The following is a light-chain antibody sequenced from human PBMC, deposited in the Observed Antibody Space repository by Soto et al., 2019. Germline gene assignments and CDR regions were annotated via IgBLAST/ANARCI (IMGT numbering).Light chain of an antibody. Sequence: EIVMTQSPATLSVSPGERAALSCRASQSIRSNLAWYQQKPGQAPRLLIYGASTRATGIPARVSGSGSGTEFTLTITSPQSEDFAVYYCQQYNNWPRTFGQGTKLEI. CDR3: QQYNNWPRT. CDR1: QSIRSN. V-gene: IGKV3-15*01. J-gene: IGKJ2*01. CDR2: GAS.